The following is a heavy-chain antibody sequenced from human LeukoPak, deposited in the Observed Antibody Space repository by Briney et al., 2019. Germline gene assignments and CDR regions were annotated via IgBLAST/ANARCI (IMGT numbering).Heavy chain of an antibody. D-gene: IGHD3-3*01. CDR1: GFNFNNYG. J-gene: IGHJ4*02. Sequence: PGGSLRLSCVVSGFNFNNYGMNWVRQAPGKGLDWVASIAYDGSNENYAESVKGRFTISRDNSKNTLYLQLSRLTAEDTAVYYCARPSGSVTIFGVVDYFDYWGQGSLVTVSS. CDR3: ARPSGSVTIFGVVDYFDY. CDR2: IAYDGSNE. V-gene: IGHV3-30*04.